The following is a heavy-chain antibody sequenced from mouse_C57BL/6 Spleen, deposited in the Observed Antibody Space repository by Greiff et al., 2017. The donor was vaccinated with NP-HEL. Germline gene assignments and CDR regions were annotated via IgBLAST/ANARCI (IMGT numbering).Heavy chain of an antibody. J-gene: IGHJ4*01. D-gene: IGHD1-1*01. V-gene: IGHV2-2*01. Sequence: QVQLQQSGPGLVQPSQSLSITCTVSGFSLTSYGVHWVRQSPGKGLEWLGVIWSGGSTDYNAAFISRLSISKDNSKSQVFFKMNSLQADDTAIYYCARITTVVAKNYYAMDYWGQGTSVTVSS. CDR1: GFSLTSYG. CDR3: ARITTVVAKNYYAMDY. CDR2: IWSGGST.